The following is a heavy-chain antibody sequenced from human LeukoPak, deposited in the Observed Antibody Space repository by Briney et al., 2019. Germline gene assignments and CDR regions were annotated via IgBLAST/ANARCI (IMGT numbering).Heavy chain of an antibody. CDR2: VYYSGNT. J-gene: IGHJ5*02. D-gene: IGHD4-17*01. Sequence: PSETLSLTCSVSGVFITSYYWTWIRQPPGKGLEWIGYVYYSGNTFYNPSLKSRVSMSVDTSKNHFSLDLWSVTAADTAVYYCAKLWDDFGDSSAWFDPWGQGTLVTVSS. V-gene: IGHV4-59*08. CDR3: AKLWDDFGDSSAWFDP. CDR1: GVFITSYY.